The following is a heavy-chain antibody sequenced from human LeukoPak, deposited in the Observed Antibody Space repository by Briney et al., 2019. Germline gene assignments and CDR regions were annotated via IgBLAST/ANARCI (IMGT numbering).Heavy chain of an antibody. Sequence: SETLSLTCTVSGASISPYYWSWIRQPAGKGLEWIGRIYNSGYTNYNPSLESRVTMSVDTSKNQFSLRLSSVTAADTALYYCAREVPDCTNGACRNYWGQGTLVTVSS. D-gene: IGHD2-8*01. J-gene: IGHJ4*02. CDR2: IYNSGYT. CDR3: AREVPDCTNGACRNY. CDR1: GASISPYY. V-gene: IGHV4-4*07.